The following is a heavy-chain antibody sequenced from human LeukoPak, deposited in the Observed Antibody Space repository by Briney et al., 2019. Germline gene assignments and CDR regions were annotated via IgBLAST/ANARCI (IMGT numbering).Heavy chain of an antibody. Sequence: ASVKVSFKASGGTFSSYTISWVRQAPGQGLEWMGRIIPILGIANYAQKFQGRVTITADKSTSTAYMELSSLRSEDTAVYYCARDGRGYSYVALVWGKGTTVTVSS. CDR2: IIPILGIA. V-gene: IGHV1-69*04. CDR1: GGTFSSYT. CDR3: ARDGRGYSYVALV. J-gene: IGHJ6*04. D-gene: IGHD5-18*01.